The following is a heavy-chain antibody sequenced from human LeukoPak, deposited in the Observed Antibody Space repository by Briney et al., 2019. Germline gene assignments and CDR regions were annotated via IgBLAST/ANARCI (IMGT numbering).Heavy chain of an antibody. CDR3: TRAVAADDFSPGY. D-gene: IGHD3/OR15-3a*01. Sequence: PRGSLRLSCVAAGFTSSSYSMNWVRQAPGRGLEWVSCISSTSRYIYYADSVKGRFTISRDNAKNAVYLQMNRLRAEDTAVYYCTRAVAADDFSPGYWGRGTLVIVS. CDR2: ISSTSRYI. J-gene: IGHJ4*02. CDR1: GFTSSSYS. V-gene: IGHV3-21*01.